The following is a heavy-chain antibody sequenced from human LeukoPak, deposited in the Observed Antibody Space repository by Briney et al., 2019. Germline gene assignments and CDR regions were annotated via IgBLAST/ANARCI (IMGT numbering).Heavy chain of an antibody. V-gene: IGHV3-23*01. CDR1: GFTFSSYA. Sequence: GGSLRLSCAASGFTFSSYAMSWVRQAPGKGLEWVSAISGSGGSTYYADSVKGRFTISRDNSKNTLYLQMNSLRAEDTAVYYCARTYGSSGYNQIGYYYYGMDVWGQGTTVTVSS. CDR2: ISGSGGST. J-gene: IGHJ6*02. CDR3: ARTYGSSGYNQIGYYYYGMDV. D-gene: IGHD3-22*01.